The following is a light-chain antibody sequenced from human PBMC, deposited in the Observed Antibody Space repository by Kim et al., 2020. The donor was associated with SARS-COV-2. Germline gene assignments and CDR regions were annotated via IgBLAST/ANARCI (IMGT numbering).Light chain of an antibody. CDR1: QSVSSN. Sequence: ERATLSCRASQSVSSNLAWYQQKPGQAPRLLIYGASTRATGIPARFSGSGSGTEFTLTISSLQSEDFAVYYCQQYNNWPPGLVVTFGGGTKVDIK. CDR3: QQYNNWPPGLVVT. CDR2: GAS. J-gene: IGKJ4*01. V-gene: IGKV3-15*01.